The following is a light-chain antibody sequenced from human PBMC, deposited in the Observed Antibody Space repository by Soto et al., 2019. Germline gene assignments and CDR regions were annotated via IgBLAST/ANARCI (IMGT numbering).Light chain of an antibody. CDR3: AAWDDDLHVWL. V-gene: IGLV1-44*01. CDR2: SSN. CDR1: DSNIGSTA. Sequence: QSVLTQPPSVSATPGQGGTLSCSGGDSNIGSTAVNWYQQLPGTAPKLLIYSSNQRPSGVPDRISGSKSGTSASLAISGLQSEDEADYYCAAWDDDLHVWLFGGGTKVTVL. J-gene: IGLJ3*02.